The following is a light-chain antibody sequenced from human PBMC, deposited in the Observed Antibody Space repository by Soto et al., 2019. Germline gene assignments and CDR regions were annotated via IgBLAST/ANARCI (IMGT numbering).Light chain of an antibody. Sequence: DIQMTQSPSTLSASVGDRVTITCRASQSISSWLAWYQQKPGKAPKLLIYAASSLESGVPSRFSGSGSGTEFTLTISSLQPDDFATYYCQQYNSSLFTFGPGTKVDLK. CDR3: QQYNSSLFT. V-gene: IGKV1-5*01. CDR2: AAS. J-gene: IGKJ3*01. CDR1: QSISSW.